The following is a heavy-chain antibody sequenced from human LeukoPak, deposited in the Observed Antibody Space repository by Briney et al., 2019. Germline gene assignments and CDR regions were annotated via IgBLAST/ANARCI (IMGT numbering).Heavy chain of an antibody. D-gene: IGHD2-8*01. V-gene: IGHV1-2*04. CDR1: GYTFTSYD. J-gene: IGHJ3*02. CDR2: INPNSGGT. Sequence: ASVKVSCKASGYTFTSYDINWVRQAPGQGLEWMGWINPNSGGTNYAQKFQGWVTMTRDTSISTAYMELSRLRSDDTAVYYCARVAGLYCTNGVCDAFDIWGQGTMVTVSS. CDR3: ARVAGLYCTNGVCDAFDI.